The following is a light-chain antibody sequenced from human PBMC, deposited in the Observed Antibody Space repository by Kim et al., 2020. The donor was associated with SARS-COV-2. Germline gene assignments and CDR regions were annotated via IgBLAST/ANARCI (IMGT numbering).Light chain of an antibody. CDR1: SLRNSY. CDR2: GED. J-gene: IGLJ1*01. Sequence: ALGWTFSIKCQGDSLRNSYPSWYQQKPGQAPVLVFYGEDNRPSGIPDRFSGSNSGNAASLTISGAQAEDEADYYCNSRASSAQQYFFGTGTKVTVL. V-gene: IGLV3-19*01. CDR3: NSRASSAQQYF.